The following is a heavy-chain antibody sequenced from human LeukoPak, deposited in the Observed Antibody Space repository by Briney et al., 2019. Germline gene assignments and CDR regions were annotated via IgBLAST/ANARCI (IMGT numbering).Heavy chain of an antibody. D-gene: IGHD3-3*01. J-gene: IGHJ4*02. CDR1: GFTFSSYA. V-gene: IGHV3-23*01. Sequence: ASLRLSCAASGFTFSSYAMSWARQAPGKGLEWVSDISGSGGNTSYAASVKGRFTTSRDNSKNALSRQMNSLRAKDTAVYYCAKGYDFLDYWGQGTLVTVSA. CDR3: AKGYDFLDY. CDR2: ISGSGGNT.